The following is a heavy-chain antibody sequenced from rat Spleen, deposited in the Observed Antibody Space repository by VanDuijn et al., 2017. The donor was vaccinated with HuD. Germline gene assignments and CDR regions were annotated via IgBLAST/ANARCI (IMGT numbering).Heavy chain of an antibody. J-gene: IGHJ2*01. D-gene: IGHD1-9*01. CDR1: GFTFSHYD. CDR2: ISFDGGRN. Sequence: EVQLVESGGGLVQPGRSMKLSCAASGFTFSHYDMAWVRQAPTKGLEWVATISFDGGRNFYRDSVKGRFTISRDNAKSTLSLQMDSLRSEDTATYYCARRHYGYTDYFDYWGQGVMVTVSS. CDR3: ARRHYGYTDYFDY. V-gene: IGHV5-29*01.